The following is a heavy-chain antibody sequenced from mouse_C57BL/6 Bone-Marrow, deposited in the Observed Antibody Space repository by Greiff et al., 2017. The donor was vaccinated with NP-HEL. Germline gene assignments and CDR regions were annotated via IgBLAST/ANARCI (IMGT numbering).Heavy chain of an antibody. CDR3: AREGLRRGFAY. J-gene: IGHJ3*01. D-gene: IGHD2-2*01. Sequence: QVQLQQSGAELARPGASVKLSCKASGYTFTSYGISWVKQRTGQGLEWIGEIYPRSGNTYYNEKFKGKATLTADKSSSAAYMELRSLTSEDSAVYVDAREGLRRGFAYGGRGTLITVSA. CDR2: IYPRSGNT. V-gene: IGHV1-81*01. CDR1: GYTFTSYG.